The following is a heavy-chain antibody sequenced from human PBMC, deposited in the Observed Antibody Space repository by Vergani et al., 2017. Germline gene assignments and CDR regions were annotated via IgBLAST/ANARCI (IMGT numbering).Heavy chain of an antibody. CDR2: IIPILGIA. D-gene: IGHD3-22*01. CDR3: ATQYYYDSSGYGAYYGMDV. J-gene: IGHJ6*02. V-gene: IGHV1-69*02. Sequence: QVQLVHSGAEVKKPGSSVKVSCKASGGTFSSYTISWVRQAPGPGLEWMGRIIPILGIANYAQKFQGRVTITADKSTSTAYMELSSLRSEDTAVYYCATQYYYDSSGYGAYYGMDVWGQGTTVTVSS. CDR1: GGTFSSYT.